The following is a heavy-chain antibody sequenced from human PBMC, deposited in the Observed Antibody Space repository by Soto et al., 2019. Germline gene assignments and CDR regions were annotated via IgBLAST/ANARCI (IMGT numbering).Heavy chain of an antibody. CDR3: ARTTAAIRLNY. V-gene: IGHV4-34*01. D-gene: IGHD2-21*02. Sequence: QAQLQQWGTGLLKPSETLSLTCAVYGGSLSGNYWGWIRQPPGKGLEWIGETHHSESTAYHPSLKSRVTMSVDTSMNQFALKLNSVTAADTAVYYCARTTAAIRLNYWSQGTLVTVSS. CDR2: THHSEST. J-gene: IGHJ4*02. CDR1: GGSLSGNY.